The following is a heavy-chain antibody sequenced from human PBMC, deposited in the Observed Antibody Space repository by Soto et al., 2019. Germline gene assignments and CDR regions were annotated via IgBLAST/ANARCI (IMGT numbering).Heavy chain of an antibody. CDR1: GYTFTSYA. Sequence: ASVKVSCKASGYTFTSYAMHWVRQAPGQGLEWMGWISAYNGNTNYAQKLQGRVTMTTDTSTSTAYMELRSLRSDDTAVYYCARDFPDYYDSSGYYPQYNWFDPWGQGTLVTVSS. J-gene: IGHJ5*02. D-gene: IGHD3-22*01. CDR3: ARDFPDYYDSSGYYPQYNWFDP. CDR2: ISAYNGNT. V-gene: IGHV1-18*01.